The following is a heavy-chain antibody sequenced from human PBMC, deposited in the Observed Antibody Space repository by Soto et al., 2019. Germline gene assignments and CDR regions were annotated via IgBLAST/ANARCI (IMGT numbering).Heavy chain of an antibody. J-gene: IGHJ4*01. D-gene: IGHD3-10*01. V-gene: IGHV3-7*02. CDR3: ARSCLLWFGQSRFDS. CDR2: INEDGSEI. Sequence: GGSLRLSCAGSGFTFSSHWMSWVRQAPGQGLEWVANINEDGSEIHYVDSVKGRFTISRDNGKNSVYLGMNSLRADDTAVYYCARSCLLWFGQSRFDSWGQGVLVT. CDR1: GFTFSSHW.